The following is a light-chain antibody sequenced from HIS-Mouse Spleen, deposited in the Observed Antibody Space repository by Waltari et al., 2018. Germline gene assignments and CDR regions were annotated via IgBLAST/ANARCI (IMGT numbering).Light chain of an antibody. Sequence: QSALTQPASVSGSPGQSITISRPGTISSVVGYNDVSWYQQHPAKAPKLMIYDVSNRPSGVSNRFSGSKSGNTASLTISGLQAEDEADYYCSSYTSSSFNVVFGGGTKLTVL. V-gene: IGLV2-14*03. CDR3: SSYTSSSFNVV. J-gene: IGLJ2*01. CDR1: ISSVVGYND. CDR2: DVS.